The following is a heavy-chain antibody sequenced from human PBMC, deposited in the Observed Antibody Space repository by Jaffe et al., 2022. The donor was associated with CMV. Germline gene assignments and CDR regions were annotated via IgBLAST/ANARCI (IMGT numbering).Heavy chain of an antibody. J-gene: IGHJ3*02. CDR3: ARDMRSMVRGAADAFDI. V-gene: IGHV3-48*03. CDR1: GFTFSSYE. Sequence: EVQLVESGGGLVQPGGSLRLSCAASGFTFSSYEMNWVRQAPGKGLEWVSYISSSGSTIYYADSVKGRFTISRDNAKNSLYLQMNSLRAEDTAVYYCARDMRSMVRGAADAFDIWGQGTMVTVSS. CDR2: ISSSGSTI. D-gene: IGHD3-10*01.